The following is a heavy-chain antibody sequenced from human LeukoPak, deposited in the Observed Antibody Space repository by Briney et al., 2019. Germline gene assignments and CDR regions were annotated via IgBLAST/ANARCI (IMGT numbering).Heavy chain of an antibody. D-gene: IGHD2-15*01. CDR1: GYSFTGYF. CDR2: INPNSGGT. J-gene: IGHJ5*02. CDR3: ARGVAPGGKRLDP. Sequence: ASVKVSCKTSGYSFTGYFIHWVRQAPGQGFEWLGWINPNSGGTNYAEKFQDSVSMTRDTSINTVYMELSSLRLDDTALYYCARGVAPGGKRLDPWGQGTLITVSS. V-gene: IGHV1-2*02.